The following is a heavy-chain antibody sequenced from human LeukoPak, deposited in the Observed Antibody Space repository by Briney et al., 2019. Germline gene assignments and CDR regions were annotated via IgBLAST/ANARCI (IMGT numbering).Heavy chain of an antibody. CDR3: ARVDVVVPAAIQALDY. J-gene: IGHJ4*02. CDR1: GYTFTDYY. Sequence: AASVKVSCKASGYTFTDYYLLWVRQAPGQGLEWMGWISAYNGNTNYAQKLQGRVTMTTDTSTSTAYMELRSLRSDDTAVYYCARVDVVVPAAIQALDYWGQGTLVTVSS. CDR2: ISAYNGNT. V-gene: IGHV1-18*04. D-gene: IGHD2-2*02.